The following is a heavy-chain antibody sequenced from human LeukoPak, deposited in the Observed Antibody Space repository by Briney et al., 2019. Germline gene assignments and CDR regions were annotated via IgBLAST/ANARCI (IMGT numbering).Heavy chain of an antibody. V-gene: IGHV1-8*01. Sequence: GASVKVSCKASGYTFTSYDINWVRQATGQGLEWMGWMNPNSGNTGYAQKFQGRVTMTRNTSISTAYMELSSLRSEDTAVYYCGRVTAPIWFGESNWSDPWGQGTLVTVSS. CDR3: GRVTAPIWFGESNWSDP. J-gene: IGHJ5*02. CDR2: MNPNSGNT. D-gene: IGHD3-10*01. CDR1: GYTFTSYD.